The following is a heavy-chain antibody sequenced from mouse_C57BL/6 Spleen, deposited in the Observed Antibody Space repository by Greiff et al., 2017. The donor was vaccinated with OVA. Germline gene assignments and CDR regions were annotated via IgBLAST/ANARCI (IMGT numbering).Heavy chain of an antibody. CDR1: GYTFTDYY. J-gene: IGHJ4*01. D-gene: IGHD2-4*01. V-gene: IGHV1-75*01. CDR3: ARSIYYDYDYYAMDY. CDR2: IFPGSGST. Sequence: VQLQQSGPELVKPGASVKISCKASGYTFTDYYINWVKQRPGQGLEWIGWIFPGSGSTYYNEKFKGKATLTVDKSSSTAYMLLSSLTSEDSAVYFCARSIYYDYDYYAMDYWGQGTSVTVSS.